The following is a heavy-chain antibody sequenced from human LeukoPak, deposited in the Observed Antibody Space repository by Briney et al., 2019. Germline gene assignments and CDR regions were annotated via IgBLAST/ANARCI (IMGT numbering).Heavy chain of an antibody. CDR2: ISWDGGST. V-gene: IGHV3-43*01. Sequence: GGSLRLSCAASGFTFDDYTMHWVRQAPGKGLEWVSLISWDGGSTYYADSVKGRFTISRDNSKNSLYLQMNSLRTEDTALYYCAKDMGSRYYYYYYGMDVWGQGTTVTVSS. CDR3: AKDMGSRYYYYYYGMDV. J-gene: IGHJ6*02. CDR1: GFTFDDYT. D-gene: IGHD1-26*01.